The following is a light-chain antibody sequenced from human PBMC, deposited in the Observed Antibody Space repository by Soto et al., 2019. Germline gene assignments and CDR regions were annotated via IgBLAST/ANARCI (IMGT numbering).Light chain of an antibody. J-gene: IGKJ1*01. V-gene: IGKV3-20*01. CDR3: QQYGSSPWT. CDR1: QSVSSSY. Sequence: TQSPSSFSASTGDRATLSCRASQSVSSSYLAWYQQKPGQAPRLLIYGASSRATGIPDRFSGSGSGTDFTLTISRLEPEDFAVYYCQQYGSSPWTFGQGTKVDIK. CDR2: GAS.